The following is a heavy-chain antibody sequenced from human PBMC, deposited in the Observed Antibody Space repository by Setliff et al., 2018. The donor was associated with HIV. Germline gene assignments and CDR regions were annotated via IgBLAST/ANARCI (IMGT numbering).Heavy chain of an antibody. CDR1: GGSISSYY. J-gene: IGHJ3*02. D-gene: IGHD6-13*01. V-gene: IGHV4-59*08. CDR3: SRRAQLPPWYDGSWYGDKSFDI. Sequence: SETLSLTCTVSGGSISSYYWSWIRQPPGKGLEWIGYISYSGNTKYNPSLKSRVIISVDTSENQFSLNLNSVTAAEPAGYYCSRRAQLPPWYDGSWYGDKSFDIWGQGTMVT. CDR2: ISYSGNT.